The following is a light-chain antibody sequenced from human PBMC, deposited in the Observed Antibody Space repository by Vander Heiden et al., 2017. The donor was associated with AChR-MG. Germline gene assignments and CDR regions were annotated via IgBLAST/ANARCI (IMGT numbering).Light chain of an antibody. CDR2: GVR. CDR1: SGDVAAYHY. Sequence: QSALTQPASVSGSPGQSIPISCPGTSGDVAAYHYISLYQQHPGRAPKLIISGVRMRPSGGSKRFSGSKSGNTASLTISGLQAEDEAHYYCSSYTISSTLVFGGGTKLTVL. J-gene: IGLJ3*02. CDR3: SSYTISSTLV. V-gene: IGLV2-14*03.